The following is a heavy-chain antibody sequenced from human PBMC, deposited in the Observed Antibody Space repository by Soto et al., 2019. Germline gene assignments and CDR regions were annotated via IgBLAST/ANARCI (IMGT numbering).Heavy chain of an antibody. CDR3: ARDRGYYYDSSGNIDY. D-gene: IGHD3-22*01. V-gene: IGHV1-18*01. CDR1: GYTFTSYG. Sequence: ASVKVSCKASGYTFTSYGISWVRQAPGQGLEWMGWISAYNGNTNYAQKLQGRVTMTTDKSTSTAYMELRSLRSDDTAVYYCARDRGYYYDSSGNIDYWGQGTLVTVSS. J-gene: IGHJ4*02. CDR2: ISAYNGNT.